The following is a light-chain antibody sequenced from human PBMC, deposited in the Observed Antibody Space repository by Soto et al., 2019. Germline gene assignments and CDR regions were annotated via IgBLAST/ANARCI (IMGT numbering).Light chain of an antibody. J-gene: IGKJ2*01. CDR1: QTVSSTY. V-gene: IGKV3-20*01. Sequence: EIVLSQSPGTLSLSPGESATLSCRASQTVSSTYLARYQHKPGQAPMLLIYGPSSRATGVPDRFSGSGSGTDFTLTISRLEPEDFAVYYCQQYGSSPYTFGQGTKLEIK. CDR2: GPS. CDR3: QQYGSSPYT.